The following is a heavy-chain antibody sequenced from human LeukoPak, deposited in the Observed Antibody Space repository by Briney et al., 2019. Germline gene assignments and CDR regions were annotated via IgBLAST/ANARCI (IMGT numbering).Heavy chain of an antibody. CDR3: ARGRGVSYYFDY. CDR1: GFTFSSYS. V-gene: IGHV3-21*01. CDR2: ISSSSSYI. Sequence: GGSLRLSCAASGFTFSSYSMNWVRQAPGKGLEWVSSISSSSSYIYYADSVKGRFTISRDNAKNSLYLQMNSLRAEDTAVYYCARGRGVSYYFDYWGQGTLVTVSS. J-gene: IGHJ4*02. D-gene: IGHD3-10*01.